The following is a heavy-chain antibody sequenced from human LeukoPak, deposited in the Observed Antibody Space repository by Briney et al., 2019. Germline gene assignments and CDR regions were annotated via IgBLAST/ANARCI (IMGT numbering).Heavy chain of an antibody. CDR3: TRASGSDWFDS. CDR1: GGSISSSSYY. J-gene: IGHJ5*01. D-gene: IGHD6-19*01. Sequence: SETLSLTCTVSGGSISSSSYYWGWIRQPPGKGLEWIGSIYYSGSTYYNPSLKSRVTISVDTSKNQFSLQLNSVTPEDTAAYYCTRASGSDWFDSWGQGTLVTVS. CDR2: IYYSGST. V-gene: IGHV4-39*01.